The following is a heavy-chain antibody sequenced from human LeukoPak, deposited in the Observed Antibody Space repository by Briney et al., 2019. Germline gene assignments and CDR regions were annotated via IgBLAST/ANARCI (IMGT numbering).Heavy chain of an antibody. D-gene: IGHD5-18*01. Sequence: GGSLRLSCAASGFTFASYAMSWVRRAPGKGLEWVSGISGAAITTYYADSVKGRFTISRDNSKNTLDLQMNSLRSEDTAVYYCARDVDTAIRGAFDIWGQGTMVTVSS. CDR3: ARDVDTAIRGAFDI. CDR1: GFTFASYA. J-gene: IGHJ3*02. V-gene: IGHV3-23*01. CDR2: ISGAAITT.